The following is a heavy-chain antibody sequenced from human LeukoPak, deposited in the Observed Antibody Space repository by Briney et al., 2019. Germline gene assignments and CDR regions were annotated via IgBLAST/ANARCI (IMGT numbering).Heavy chain of an antibody. D-gene: IGHD3-22*01. V-gene: IGHV3-23*01. Sequence: GGSLRLSCAASGFTFSSYAMSWVRQAPGKGLEWVSAISGSGGSTYYADSVKGRFTISRDNSKNTLCLQMNSLRAEDTAVYYCAKEHYDSSGYYRDAFDIWGQGTMVTVSS. CDR2: ISGSGGST. CDR3: AKEHYDSSGYYRDAFDI. CDR1: GFTFSSYA. J-gene: IGHJ3*02.